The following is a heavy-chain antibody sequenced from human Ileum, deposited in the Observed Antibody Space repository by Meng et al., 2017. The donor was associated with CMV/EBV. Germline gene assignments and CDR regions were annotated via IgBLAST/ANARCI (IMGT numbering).Heavy chain of an antibody. J-gene: IGHJ4*02. CDR3: ARGFADITIFGVIIPDY. Sequence: GSLRLSCAFYGGSFNDYYWIWIRQPPGKGLEWIGEINHSGSTNYNPSLKSRVTISVDTSNNQFALNLPSVTAADTAVYYCARGFADITIFGVIIPDYWGQGTLVTVSS. CDR1: GGSFNDYY. V-gene: IGHV4-34*01. CDR2: INHSGST. D-gene: IGHD3-3*01.